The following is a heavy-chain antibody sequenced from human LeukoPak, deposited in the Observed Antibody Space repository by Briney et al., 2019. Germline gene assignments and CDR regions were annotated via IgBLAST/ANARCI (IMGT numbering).Heavy chain of an antibody. CDR1: GGSISSYY. J-gene: IGHJ6*03. D-gene: IGHD2-21*01. V-gene: IGHV4-59*01. CDR3: ARGFAGYYYYYYMDV. CDR2: IYYSGST. Sequence: SETLSLTCTVSGGSISSYYWSWIRQPPGKGLEWIGYIYYSGSTNYNPSLKSRVTISVDTSKNQFSPKLCSVTAADTAVYFCARGFAGYYYYYYMDVWGKGTTVTVSS.